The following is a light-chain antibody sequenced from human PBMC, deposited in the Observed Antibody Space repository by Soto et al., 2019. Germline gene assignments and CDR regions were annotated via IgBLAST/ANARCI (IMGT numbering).Light chain of an antibody. J-gene: IGKJ1*01. CDR1: QSISSW. Sequence: DIQMTQSPSTLSASVGDRVTITCRASQSISSWLAWYQQKPGKAPKLLIYKASSLKSGVPSRFSGSGSGTEFTLTSSSLQPDDFATYYGQQYNSYSPETFGQGTKVEIK. CDR3: QQYNSYSPET. CDR2: KAS. V-gene: IGKV1-5*03.